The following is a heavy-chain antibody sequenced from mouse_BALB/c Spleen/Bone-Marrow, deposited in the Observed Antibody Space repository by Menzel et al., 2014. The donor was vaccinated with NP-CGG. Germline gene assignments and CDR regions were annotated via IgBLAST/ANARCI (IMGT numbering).Heavy chain of an antibody. CDR3: ARNPIRRNAMDY. CDR1: GFSLTSYG. CDR2: IWSGGST. D-gene: IGHD2-12*01. Sequence: QVQLQQSGPGLMQPSQSLSITCTVSGFSLTSYGVHWVRQSPGKGLEWLGVIWSGGSTDYNAPFTSRLNISKDNSKSQVFFKMNSLQANDTAIYYCARNPIRRNAMDYWGQGTSVTVSS. V-gene: IGHV2-2*02. J-gene: IGHJ4*01.